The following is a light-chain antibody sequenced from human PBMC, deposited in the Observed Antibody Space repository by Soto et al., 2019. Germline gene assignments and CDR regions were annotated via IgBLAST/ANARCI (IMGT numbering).Light chain of an antibody. Sequence: QSVLTQPPSASGTPGQRVTISCSGSSSNIGTNSVNWYQQLPGTAPRLLIYGHNQRPSGVPDRFSGSKSDTSASLAISGHQSADEADYYCAAWDDSLNGVVFGGGTKLTVL. CDR2: GHN. J-gene: IGLJ2*01. V-gene: IGLV1-44*01. CDR3: AAWDDSLNGVV. CDR1: SSNIGTNS.